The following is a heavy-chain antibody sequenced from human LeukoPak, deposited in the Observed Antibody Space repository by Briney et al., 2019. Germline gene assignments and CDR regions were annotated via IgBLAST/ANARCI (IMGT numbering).Heavy chain of an antibody. D-gene: IGHD5-12*01. Sequence: GAVRVSCMESGDTFTGYYMHWGRQAPGEGVEWMGWINPNSGGTNYAQNFLATVTMTSDTSLSLPYMKLSRLRSDDTSLYYCARVESATTRNLDYRGPRTLVTASS. CDR3: ARVESATTRNLDY. V-gene: IGHV1-2*02. J-gene: IGHJ4*02. CDR1: GDTFTGYY. CDR2: INPNSGGT.